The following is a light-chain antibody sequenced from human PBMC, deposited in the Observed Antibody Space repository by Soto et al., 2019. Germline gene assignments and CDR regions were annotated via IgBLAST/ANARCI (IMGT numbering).Light chain of an antibody. CDR2: DAS. V-gene: IGKV3-11*01. CDR3: QQRFNWPRFT. J-gene: IGKJ2*01. Sequence: EIVLTQSPATLSLSPGERATLYCRARQRVSSYLACYQQKPGQAPRLLIYDASNRATGIPARFSGGGSGTDFTLTISSLEPEDFAVYDCQQRFNWPRFTFGQGTKLEIK. CDR1: QRVSSY.